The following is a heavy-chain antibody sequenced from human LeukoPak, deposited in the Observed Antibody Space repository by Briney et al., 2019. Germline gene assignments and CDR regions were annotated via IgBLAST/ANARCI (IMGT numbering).Heavy chain of an antibody. Sequence: SEALSLTCTVSGGSISSSSYYWGWIRQPPGKGLEWIGSIYYSGSTYYNPSLKSRVTISVDTSKNQFSLKLSSVTAADTAVYYCACGRAVAAWGYWGQGTLVTVSS. CDR1: GGSISSSSYY. CDR3: ACGRAVAAWGY. V-gene: IGHV4-39*01. D-gene: IGHD6-19*01. CDR2: IYYSGST. J-gene: IGHJ4*02.